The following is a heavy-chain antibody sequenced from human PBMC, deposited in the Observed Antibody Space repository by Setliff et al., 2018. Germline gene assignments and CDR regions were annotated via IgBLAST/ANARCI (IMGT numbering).Heavy chain of an antibody. CDR3: ERLVRYCTTTSCQRTSGDDF. Sequence: ASVKVSCKASGYTFTTYAINWVRLAPGQGLEWMGWISPYTGNTFYAPQFQGRVIMTTDTSTNTAYMDLRSLRSDDTAVYYCERLVRYCTTTSCQRTSGDDFWGQGTQVTVS. V-gene: IGHV1-18*01. D-gene: IGHD2-2*01. CDR2: ISPYTGNT. CDR1: GYTFTTYA. J-gene: IGHJ4*02.